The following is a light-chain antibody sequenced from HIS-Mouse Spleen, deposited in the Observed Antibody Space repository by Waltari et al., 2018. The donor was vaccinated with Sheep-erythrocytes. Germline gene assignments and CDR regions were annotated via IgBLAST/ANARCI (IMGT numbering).Light chain of an antibody. J-gene: IGLJ1*01. CDR2: DVS. CDR3: CSYAGSYNHV. V-gene: IGLV2-11*01. CDR1: NIDVGGYNY. Sequence: QSALTQPRSVSGSPGQSVTISCTGTNIDVGGYNYVSWYQQHTGKAPKRRNYDVSKRPAGVPDRFSVSKAGNTASLTISGLQAEDEADYYCCSYAGSYNHVFATGTKVTVL.